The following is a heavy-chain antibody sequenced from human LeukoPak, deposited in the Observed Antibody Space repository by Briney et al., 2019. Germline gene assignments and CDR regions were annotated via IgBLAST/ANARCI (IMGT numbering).Heavy chain of an antibody. CDR1: GGTFSSYA. D-gene: IGHD3-10*01. V-gene: IGHV1-69*13. CDR3: AREGGTMVRGVINAFDI. CDR2: IIPIFGTA. Sequence: SVKVSCKASGGTFSSYAISWVRQAPGQGLEWMGGIIPIFGTANYAQKFQGRVMITADESTSTAYMELSSLRSEDTAVYYCAREGGTMVRGVINAFDIWGQGTMVTVSS. J-gene: IGHJ3*02.